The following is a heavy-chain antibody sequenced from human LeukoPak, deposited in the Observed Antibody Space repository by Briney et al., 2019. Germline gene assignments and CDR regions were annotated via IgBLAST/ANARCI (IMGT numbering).Heavy chain of an antibody. V-gene: IGHV3-30*02. J-gene: IGHJ5*02. Sequence: GGSLRLSCAASGFTFSSYAMHWVRQAPGKGLEWVAFIRYDGSNKYYADSVKGRFTISRDNSKNTLYLQMNSLRAEDTAVYYCAKDYSKTSYYGSGTYYRPNWFDPWGQGTLVTVSS. D-gene: IGHD3-10*01. CDR1: GFTFSSYA. CDR2: IRYDGSNK. CDR3: AKDYSKTSYYGSGTYYRPNWFDP.